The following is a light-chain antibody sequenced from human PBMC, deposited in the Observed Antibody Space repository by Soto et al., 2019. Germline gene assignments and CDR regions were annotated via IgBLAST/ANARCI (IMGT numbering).Light chain of an antibody. J-gene: IGLJ2*01. V-gene: IGLV4-69*01. CDR3: QTWDTGARVV. CDR1: SGHSSYA. Sequence: QLVLTQSPSASASLGASVKLTCTLSSGHSSYASAWHQQQPEKGPRYLMKLSNDGSHSKGDGIPDRFSGSSSGAERYLTISSLQSEDEADYYCQTWDTGARVVFGGGTKLTVL. CDR2: LSNDGSH.